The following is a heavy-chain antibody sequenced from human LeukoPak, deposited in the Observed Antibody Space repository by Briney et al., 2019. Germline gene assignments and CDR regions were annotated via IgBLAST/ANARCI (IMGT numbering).Heavy chain of an antibody. Sequence: GGSLRLSCAASGFTFSSYSMTWVRQAPGKGLEWVSGIGASGATTYYADSVKGRFTISRDNSKNTLFLQLKSLRADDTGVYFCAKDLEAVAGTIVNDYWGQGTPVTVSS. CDR3: AKDLEAVAGTIVNDY. CDR2: IGASGATT. CDR1: GFTFSSYS. D-gene: IGHD6-19*01. V-gene: IGHV3-23*01. J-gene: IGHJ4*02.